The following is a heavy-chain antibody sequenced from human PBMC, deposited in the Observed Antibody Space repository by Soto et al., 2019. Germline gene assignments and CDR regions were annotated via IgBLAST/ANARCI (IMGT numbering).Heavy chain of an antibody. D-gene: IGHD3-3*01. CDR2: ISYDGSNK. J-gene: IGHJ4*02. CDR3: AKVPIFGVVIATFDY. Sequence: QVQLVESGGGVVQPGRSLRLSCAASGFTFSSYGMHWVRQAPGKGLEWVAVISYDGSNKYYADSVKGRFTISRDNSKNTLYLQMNSLRAEDTAVYYCAKVPIFGVVIATFDYWGPGTLVNVSS. CDR1: GFTFSSYG. V-gene: IGHV3-30*18.